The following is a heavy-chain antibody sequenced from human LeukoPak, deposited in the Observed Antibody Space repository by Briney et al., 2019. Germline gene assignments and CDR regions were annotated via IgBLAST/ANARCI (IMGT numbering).Heavy chain of an antibody. V-gene: IGHV3-64D*06. CDR3: VKEGGHWNYDY. CDR1: GFTFSTSA. J-gene: IGHJ4*02. Sequence: GGSLRLSCSASGFTFSTSAMHWVRQAPGKGLEYVSAIDNNGGNTWYADSVKGRFTFSRDNSKNTMYLQMSSLRGEDTAVYYCVKEGGHWNYDYWGQGTLVTVSS. CDR2: IDNNGGNT. D-gene: IGHD3-16*01.